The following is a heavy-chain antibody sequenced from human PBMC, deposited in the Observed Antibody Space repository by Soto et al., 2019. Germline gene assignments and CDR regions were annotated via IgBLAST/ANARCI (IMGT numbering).Heavy chain of an antibody. CDR3: GRASYYYGMDV. J-gene: IGHJ6*02. CDR2: IDPGDSSI. V-gene: IGHV5-10-1*01. CDR1: GYTFTNSW. Sequence: GESLKISCQGSGYTFTNSWIGWVRQMPGKGLEWMGRIDPGDSSINYSPSFQGHVTISADKSTSTAYLQWSSLKASDTAMYYCGRASYYYGMDVWGQGTTVTVSS.